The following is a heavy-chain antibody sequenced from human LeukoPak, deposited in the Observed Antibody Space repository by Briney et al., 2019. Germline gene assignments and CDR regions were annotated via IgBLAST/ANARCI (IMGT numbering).Heavy chain of an antibody. Sequence: GASVKVSCKASGYTFTGYYMHWVRQAPGQGLEWMGWINPNSGGTNYAQKFQGRVTMTRDTSISTAYMELSRLRSDDTAVYYCARGAGDILTGYYNEDWFDPWGQGTLVTVSS. D-gene: IGHD3-9*01. CDR3: ARGAGDILTGYYNEDWFDP. CDR2: INPNSGGT. CDR1: GYTFTGYY. J-gene: IGHJ5*02. V-gene: IGHV1-2*02.